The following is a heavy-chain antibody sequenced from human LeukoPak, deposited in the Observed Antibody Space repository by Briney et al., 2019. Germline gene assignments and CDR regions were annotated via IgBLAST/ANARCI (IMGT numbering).Heavy chain of an antibody. CDR1: GYSISTDYY. CDR2: IHHSGST. Sequence: SETLSLTCTVSGYSISTDYYWGWIRQPPGKGLEWIGTIHHSGSTYYNPSLKSRVTMSVDRSKNQFSLKLSSVTAADTAVYYCARVTGDYYYYYMDVWGKGTTVTVSS. D-gene: IGHD2-21*02. V-gene: IGHV4-38-2*02. J-gene: IGHJ6*03. CDR3: ARVTGDYYYYYMDV.